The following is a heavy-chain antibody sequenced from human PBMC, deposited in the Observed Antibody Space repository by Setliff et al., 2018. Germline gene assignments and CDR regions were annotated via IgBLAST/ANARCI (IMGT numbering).Heavy chain of an antibody. CDR3: AIEQWLDPPGYYYMDV. V-gene: IGHV4-4*07. CDR1: GGSISSYY. D-gene: IGHD6-19*01. J-gene: IGHJ6*03. Sequence: SETLSLTCTVPGGSISSYYWSWIRQPAGKGLEWIGHIYIGGSANYNPSLKSRVTMSIDTSKNQFSLKLNSVTAADMAVYYCAIEQWLDPPGYYYMDVWAKGTTVTVSS. CDR2: IYIGGSA.